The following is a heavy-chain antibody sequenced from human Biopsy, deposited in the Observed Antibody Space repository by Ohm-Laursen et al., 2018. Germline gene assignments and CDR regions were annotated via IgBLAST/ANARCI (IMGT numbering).Heavy chain of an antibody. Sequence: SLRLSCAASEFIFSRFWMYWVRQAPGKGLVWVWRINSDGSSTNYADTVKGRFTISRDNAKNTVFLQMNSLRAEDTAVYYCTRAEAGAGSLLYFDYWGQGTLVTVSS. D-gene: IGHD6-19*01. CDR3: TRAEAGAGSLLYFDY. J-gene: IGHJ4*02. CDR1: EFIFSRFW. V-gene: IGHV3-74*01. CDR2: INSDGSST.